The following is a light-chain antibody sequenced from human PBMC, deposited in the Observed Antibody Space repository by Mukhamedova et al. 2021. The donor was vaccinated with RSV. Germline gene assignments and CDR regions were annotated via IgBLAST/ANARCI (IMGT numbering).Light chain of an antibody. V-gene: IGLV1-51*02. J-gene: IGLJ1*01. CDR3: ATWDDGLNLYV. CDR1: DNY. CDR2: EDN. Sequence: DNYVSWYQKFPGIAPKLIMYEDNRRPAGIPDRFSGSKSGPSATLGITGLQTGDEADYFCATWDDGLNLYVFGSGTEVTV.